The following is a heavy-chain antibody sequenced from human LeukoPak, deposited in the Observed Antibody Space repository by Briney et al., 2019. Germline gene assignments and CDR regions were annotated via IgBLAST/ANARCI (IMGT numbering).Heavy chain of an antibody. V-gene: IGHV4-59*01. Sequence: SETLSLTCSVSDDSITMYYWTWIRQRPGKGLEWIGYVDHTGSTNFNPSLNGRVSISRDTTKNLFSLRLRSVTAADTAVYFCARGRVSSITWYSTYYYYFYMDVWGKGTTVTVSS. CDR2: VDHTGST. CDR3: ARGRVSSITWYSTYYYYFYMDV. CDR1: DDSITMYY. J-gene: IGHJ6*03. D-gene: IGHD1-1*01.